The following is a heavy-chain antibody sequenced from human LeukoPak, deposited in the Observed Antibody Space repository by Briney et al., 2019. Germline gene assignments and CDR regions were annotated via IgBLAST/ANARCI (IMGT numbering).Heavy chain of an antibody. V-gene: IGHV1-69*13. J-gene: IGHJ4*02. CDR1: GGTFSSYA. CDR2: INPIFGTA. D-gene: IGHD5-12*01. Sequence: WAAVKVSCKASGGTFSSYAISWVRQAPGQGLEWMGRINPIFGTANYAQKFQGRVTITADESMSTAYMELSSLRSEDTAVYYCARTDNLYSGYDWIYYFDYWGQGTLLTVSS. CDR3: ARTDNLYSGYDWIYYFDY.